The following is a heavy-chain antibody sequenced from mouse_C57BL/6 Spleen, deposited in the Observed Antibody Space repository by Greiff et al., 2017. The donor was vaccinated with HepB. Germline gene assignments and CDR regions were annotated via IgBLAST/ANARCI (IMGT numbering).Heavy chain of an antibody. J-gene: IGHJ1*03. V-gene: IGHV5-4*01. CDR3: ARERVTTWYFDV. CDR1: GFTFSSYA. CDR2: ISDGGSYT. D-gene: IGHD2-2*01. Sequence: EVKLVESGGGLVKPGGSLKLSCAASGFTFSSYAMSWVRQTPEKRLEWVATISDGGSYTYYPDNVKGRFTISRDNAKNNLYLQMSHLKSEDTAMYYCARERVTTWYFDVWGTGTTVTVSS.